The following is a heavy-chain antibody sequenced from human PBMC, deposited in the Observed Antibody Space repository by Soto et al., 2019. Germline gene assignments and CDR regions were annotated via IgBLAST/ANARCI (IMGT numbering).Heavy chain of an antibody. D-gene: IGHD5-12*01. CDR3: ARGGGASDSYDAFDI. CDR2: IYSGGST. CDR1: GFTVSSNY. J-gene: IGHJ3*02. V-gene: IGHV3-53*01. Sequence: GSLRLSCAASGFTVSSNYMSWVRQAPGKGLEWVSVIYSGGSTYYADSLKGRLTISRDNSKNTLYLQMNSLRAVDTAVYYCARGGGASDSYDAFDIWGQGTMVTVSS.